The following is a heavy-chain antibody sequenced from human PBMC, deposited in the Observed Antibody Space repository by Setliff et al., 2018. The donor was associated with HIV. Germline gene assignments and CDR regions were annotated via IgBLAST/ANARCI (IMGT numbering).Heavy chain of an antibody. CDR3: ARVVPREVAPGGFDI. V-gene: IGHV4-34*01. Sequence: PSETLSLTCTVSGGSFSDYYWSWIRQPPGKGLEWIGEINHSGTTNSNPSLKSRVTISVDTSKNQFSLKLTSVTAADTAVYFCARVVPREVAPGGFDIWGQGTMVTVSS. D-gene: IGHD5-12*01. J-gene: IGHJ3*02. CDR1: GGSFSDYY. CDR2: INHSGTT.